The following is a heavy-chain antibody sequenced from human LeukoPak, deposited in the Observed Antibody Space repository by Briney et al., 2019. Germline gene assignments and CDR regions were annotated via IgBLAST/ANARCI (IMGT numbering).Heavy chain of an antibody. CDR2: INHSGST. J-gene: IGHJ5*02. V-gene: IGHV4-34*01. CDR3: ARDKTNWFDP. Sequence: SETLSLTCAVYGGSFSGYYWSWIRQPPGKGLEWIGEINHSGSTNYNPSLKSRVTISVDTSKNQFSLKLSSVTAADTAVYYCARDKTNWFDPWGQGTLVTVSS. CDR1: GGSFSGYY.